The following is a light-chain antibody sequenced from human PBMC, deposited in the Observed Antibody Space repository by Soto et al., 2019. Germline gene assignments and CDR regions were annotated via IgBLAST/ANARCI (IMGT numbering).Light chain of an antibody. V-gene: IGKV3-11*01. J-gene: IGKJ2*01. Sequence: EIVLTQSPASLSLSPGERATLSCRASQSVGTYLASYQHSPGQAPRLLIYEAANRATGIPARFSGSGSGTDLPLSNSSPEPEDFAVYYCKQSYNWPNTFGQGTKLEIK. CDR1: QSVGTY. CDR3: KQSYNWPNT. CDR2: EAA.